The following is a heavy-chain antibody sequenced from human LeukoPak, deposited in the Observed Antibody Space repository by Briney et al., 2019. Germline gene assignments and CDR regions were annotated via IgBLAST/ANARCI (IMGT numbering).Heavy chain of an antibody. V-gene: IGHV3-30*18. CDR1: GCPFSSYG. J-gene: IGHJ3*02. CDR2: ISYDGSNK. Sequence: TGGSLRLSCAASGCPFSSYGMHWVRQAPGKGLEWVAVISYDGSNKYYADSVKGRFTISRDNSKNTLYLQMNSLRAEDTAVYYCAKDLRLVQLEPRHGFDIWGQGTVVTVSS. D-gene: IGHD1-1*01. CDR3: AKDLRLVQLEPRHGFDI.